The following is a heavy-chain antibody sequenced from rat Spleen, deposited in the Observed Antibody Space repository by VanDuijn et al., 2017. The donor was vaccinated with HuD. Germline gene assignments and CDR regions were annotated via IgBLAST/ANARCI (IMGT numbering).Heavy chain of an antibody. V-gene: IGHV5-19*01. Sequence: EVQLVESGGGLVQPGRSLKLSCAASGFTFSNYGMHWIRQAPTKGLEWVASISPSGGSTYYRDSLKGRFTISRDKSKRNLYLQMDSLRSEDTATYYCATSPYYWYFDFWGPGTMVTVSS. CDR2: ISPSGGST. J-gene: IGHJ1*01. CDR3: ATSPYYWYFDF. CDR1: GFTFSNYG.